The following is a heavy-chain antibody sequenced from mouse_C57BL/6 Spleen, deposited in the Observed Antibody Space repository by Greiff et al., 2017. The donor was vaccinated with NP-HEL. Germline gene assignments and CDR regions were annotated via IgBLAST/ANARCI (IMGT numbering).Heavy chain of an antibody. V-gene: IGHV1-72*01. J-gene: IGHJ2*01. CDR3: ARSGGNYPLFDY. CDR2: IDPNSGGP. D-gene: IGHD2-1*01. CDR1: GYTFTSYW. Sequence: QVQLQPPGAELVKPGASVKLSCKASGYTFTSYWLHWVKQRPVRGLEWIGRIDPNSGGPQYNEHFKSKATLTVDKPSSTAYMQLSSLTSEDSAVYYCARSGGNYPLFDYWGQGTTLTVSS.